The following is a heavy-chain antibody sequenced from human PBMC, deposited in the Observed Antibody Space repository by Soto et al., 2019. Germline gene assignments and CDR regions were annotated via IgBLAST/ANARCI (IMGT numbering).Heavy chain of an antibody. CDR3: ATVPQAMIVVVPDY. CDR2: FDPEDGET. J-gene: IGHJ4*02. CDR1: GYTLTELS. D-gene: IGHD3-22*01. Sequence: ASVKVSCKVSGYTLTELSMHWLRQAPGKGLEWMGGFDPEDGETIYAQKFQGRVTMTEDTSTDTAYMELSSLRSEDTAVYYCATVPQAMIVVVPDYWGQGTLVTVSS. V-gene: IGHV1-24*01.